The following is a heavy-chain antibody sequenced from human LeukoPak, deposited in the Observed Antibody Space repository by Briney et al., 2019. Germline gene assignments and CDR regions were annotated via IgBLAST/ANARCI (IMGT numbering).Heavy chain of an antibody. D-gene: IGHD2-15*01. CDR2: IYYGGST. J-gene: IGHJ5*02. Sequence: PSETLSLTCTVSGGSISSSDYYWGWIRQPPGKGLEWIGSIYYGGSTYYNPSLKSRVTISVVTSMNQFSLKLSFVTTADTAVYYCARALGYCSGGSCTRGYNWFDPWGQGTLVTVPS. CDR1: GGSISSSDYY. CDR3: ARALGYCSGGSCTRGYNWFDP. V-gene: IGHV4-39*01.